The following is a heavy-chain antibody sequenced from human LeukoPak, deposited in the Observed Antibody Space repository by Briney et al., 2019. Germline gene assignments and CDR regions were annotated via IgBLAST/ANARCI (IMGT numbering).Heavy chain of an antibody. CDR3: AKGSDFWSGYPNAFDI. J-gene: IGHJ3*02. CDR1: GFTFSTYA. D-gene: IGHD3-3*01. V-gene: IGHV3-23*01. Sequence: GGSLRLSCAASGFTFSTYAMNWVRQAPGKGLEWVSAISGSGTSTYYNADSVKGRFTISRDNSKNTLYLQMNSLRPEDTAVYYCAKGSDFWSGYPNAFDIWGQGTMVTVSS. CDR2: ISGSGTST.